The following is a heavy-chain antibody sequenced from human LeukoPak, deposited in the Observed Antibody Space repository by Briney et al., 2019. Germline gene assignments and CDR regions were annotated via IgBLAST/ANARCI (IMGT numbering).Heavy chain of an antibody. CDR2: INHSGST. Sequence: SETLSLTCAVYGGSFSGYYWSWIRQPPGKGLEWIGEINHSGSTNYNPSLKSRVTISVDTSKNQFSLKLSSVTAADTAVYYCARVKYYFDYWGQGTLVTVSS. CDR3: ARVKYYFDY. J-gene: IGHJ4*02. V-gene: IGHV4-34*01. CDR1: GGSFSGYY.